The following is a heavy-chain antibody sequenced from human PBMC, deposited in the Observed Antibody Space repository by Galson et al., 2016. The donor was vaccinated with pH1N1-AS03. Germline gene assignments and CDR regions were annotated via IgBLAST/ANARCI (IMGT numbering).Heavy chain of an antibody. Sequence: SLRLSCAASGFTLTNYWMTWVRQAPGKGLEWVANIKTDGGDKNYVDSVKGRFIISRDNAKNSPYLQMNSLRAEDTAVYYCARENWSVEYWGQGTLVIVSS. D-gene: IGHD1-1*01. CDR1: GFTLTNYW. CDR2: IKTDGGDK. V-gene: IGHV3-7*03. J-gene: IGHJ4*02. CDR3: ARENWSVEY.